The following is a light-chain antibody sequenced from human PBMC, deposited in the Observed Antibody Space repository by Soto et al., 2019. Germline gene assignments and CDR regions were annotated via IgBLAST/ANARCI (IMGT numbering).Light chain of an antibody. Sequence: LTQPPSASGPPGQSVTISCTGTKNDIGVYDFVSWYQHHPGKAPRLIIYEVVQRPSGVPDRFSGSKSGDTASLTISGLQAEDEADYYCSSFTNTITRYAFGTGTKVTVL. J-gene: IGLJ1*01. CDR1: KNDIGVYDF. CDR3: SSFTNTITRYA. CDR2: EVV. V-gene: IGLV2-8*01.